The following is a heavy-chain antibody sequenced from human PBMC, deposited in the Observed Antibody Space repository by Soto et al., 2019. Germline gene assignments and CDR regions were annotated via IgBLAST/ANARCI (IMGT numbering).Heavy chain of an antibody. V-gene: IGHV1-18*01. CDR1: GYTFTSYG. D-gene: IGHD2-8*01. Sequence: QVQLVQSGAEVKKPGASVKVSCKASGYTFTSYGISWVRQAPGQGLEWMGWISAYNGNTNYAQKLQGRVTMTTDTXTXIAYMELRSLRSDDTAVYYCARDIVLMVYANNWFDPWGQGTLVTVSS. CDR3: ARDIVLMVYANNWFDP. CDR2: ISAYNGNT. J-gene: IGHJ5*02.